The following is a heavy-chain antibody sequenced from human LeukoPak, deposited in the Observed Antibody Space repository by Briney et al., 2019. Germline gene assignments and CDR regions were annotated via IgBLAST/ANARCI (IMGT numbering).Heavy chain of an antibody. CDR2: INPSGGST. CDR3: AIPIVGATQGGAFDI. V-gene: IGHV1-46*01. CDR1: GYTFSSNY. J-gene: IGHJ3*02. D-gene: IGHD1-26*01. Sequence: SVKVSCKASGYTFSSNYMHWVRQAPGQGLEWMGIINPSGGSTNYAQKFQGRVTITADESTSTAYMELSSLRSEDTAVYYCAIPIVGATQGGAFDIWGQGTMVTVSS.